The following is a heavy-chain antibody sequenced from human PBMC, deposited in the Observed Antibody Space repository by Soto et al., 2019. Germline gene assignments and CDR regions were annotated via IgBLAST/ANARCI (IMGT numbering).Heavy chain of an antibody. J-gene: IGHJ4*02. D-gene: IGHD3-10*01. CDR1: GFTFSSYW. V-gene: IGHV3-74*01. CDR2: INNDESST. CDR3: EGGAYMVRGLSNYYSEY. Sequence: PGGSLRLSCAASGFTFSSYWMHWVRQAPGKWLVWVSRINNDESSTNYEYSVKGRFTISRDNAKNTLYLQVNSLRVEDTAVYYFEGGAYMVRGLSNYYSEYWGQRRLVTDSS.